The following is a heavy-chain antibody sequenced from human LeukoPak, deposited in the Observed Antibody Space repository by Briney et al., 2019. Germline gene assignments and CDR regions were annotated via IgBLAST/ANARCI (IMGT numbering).Heavy chain of an antibody. CDR3: ARLLDNDSSGDPDTFDM. CDR1: EMSFSAYY. Sequence: SETLSLTCAVSEMSFSAYYWNWIRQSPGKGLEWIGEINYGGSTKYTPSLEGRGTILIDTSKNQFSLKLTSVTAADTAVYYCARLLDNDSSGDPDTFDMWGQGTMVTVSS. CDR2: INYGGST. V-gene: IGHV4-34*01. D-gene: IGHD3-22*01. J-gene: IGHJ3*02.